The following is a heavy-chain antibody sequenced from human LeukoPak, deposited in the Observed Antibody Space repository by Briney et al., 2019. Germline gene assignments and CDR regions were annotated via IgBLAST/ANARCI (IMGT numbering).Heavy chain of an antibody. CDR3: ARGRTGSAPGWFDP. CDR1: GGSFSGYY. V-gene: IGHV4-34*01. CDR2: INHSGST. J-gene: IGHJ5*02. Sequence: SEALSLTCAVYGGSFSGYYWSWIRQPPGKGLEWIGEINHSGSTNYNPSLKSRVTISVDTSKNQFSLKLSSVTAADTAVYYCARGRTGSAPGWFDPWGQGTLVTVSS. D-gene: IGHD3/OR15-3a*01.